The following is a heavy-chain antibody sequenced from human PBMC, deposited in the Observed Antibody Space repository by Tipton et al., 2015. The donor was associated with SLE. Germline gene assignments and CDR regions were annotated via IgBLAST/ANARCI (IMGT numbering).Heavy chain of an antibody. CDR2: VSHDGGA. CDR3: ARDGGQRVVSGTYDFYYYGLDV. D-gene: IGHD6-13*01. V-gene: IGHV4-34*01. J-gene: IGHJ6*02. CDR1: DGSLSGYY. Sequence: TLSLTCTVFDGSLSGYYWTWIRQSPGKGLEWIGEVSHDGGANYNPSLEGRGTISLETSKNQFSLKLTSVTAADTAVYYCARDGGQRVVSGTYDFYYYGLDVWGQGTTVTVSS.